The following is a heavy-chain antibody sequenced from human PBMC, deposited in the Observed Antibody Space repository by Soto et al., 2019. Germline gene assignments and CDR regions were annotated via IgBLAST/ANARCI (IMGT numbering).Heavy chain of an antibody. Sequence: QVQLVQSGAEVKKPGSSVKVSCKASGGTFSSYAISWVRQAPGQGLEWMGGIIPIFGTANYAQKFQGRVTITADESTSTAYIELISLRSEDTAVYYCAREEDYYDSSSGFTGDRFGWLDPWGQGTLVTVSS. J-gene: IGHJ5*02. CDR2: IIPIFGTA. V-gene: IGHV1-69*01. CDR3: AREEDYYDSSSGFTGDRFGWLDP. CDR1: GGTFSSYA. D-gene: IGHD3-22*01.